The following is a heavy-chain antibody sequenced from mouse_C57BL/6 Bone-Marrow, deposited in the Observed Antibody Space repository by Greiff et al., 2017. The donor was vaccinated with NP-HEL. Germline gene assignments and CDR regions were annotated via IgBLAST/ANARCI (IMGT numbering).Heavy chain of an antibody. CDR2: ISSGSSTI. D-gene: IGHD1-1*01. J-gene: IGHJ3*01. V-gene: IGHV5-17*01. CDR1: GFTFSDYG. CDR3: ARRFITTVECAY. Sequence: EVKLMEPGGGLVKPGGSLKLSCAASGFTFSDYGMHWVRQAPEKGLEWVAYISSGSSTIYYADTVKGRFTISRDNAKNTLFLQMTSLRSEDTAMYYCARRFITTVECAYWGQGTLVTVSA.